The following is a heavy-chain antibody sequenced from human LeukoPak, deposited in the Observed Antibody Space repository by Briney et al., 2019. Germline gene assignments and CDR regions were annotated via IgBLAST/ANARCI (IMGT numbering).Heavy chain of an antibody. Sequence: PSETLSLTCAVYGGSFSGYYWSWIRQPPGKGLEWIGEINHSGSTNYNPSLKSRVTISVDASKNQFSLKLRSVTAADRAVYYCARGRTGYQLLPTKKDYSYYYVDVWDKGTTVTVSS. CDR2: INHSGST. CDR3: ARGRTGYQLLPTKKDYSYYYVDV. V-gene: IGHV4-34*01. CDR1: GGSFSGYY. J-gene: IGHJ6*03. D-gene: IGHD2-2*01.